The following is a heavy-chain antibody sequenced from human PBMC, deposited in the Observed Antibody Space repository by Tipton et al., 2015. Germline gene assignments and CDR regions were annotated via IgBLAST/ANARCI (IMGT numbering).Heavy chain of an antibody. J-gene: IGHJ4*02. CDR1: GGSVSSGFYY. Sequence: TLSLTCTVSGGSVSSGFYYWNWIRQSPGKGLEWIGYIYSSATTSYSSALRSRVTISVDKSKNQFSLQLSSVTAADTAVYYCAREGWNSDSSGYDYWGQGTLVTVSS. CDR2: IYSSATT. D-gene: IGHD3-22*01. CDR3: AREGWNSDSSGYDY. V-gene: IGHV4-61*01.